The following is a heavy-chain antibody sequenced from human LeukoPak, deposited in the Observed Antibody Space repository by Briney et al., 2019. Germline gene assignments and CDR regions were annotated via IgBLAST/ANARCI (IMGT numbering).Heavy chain of an antibody. Sequence: PSETLTLSCAAVGGIFSGDERSCIRQPPGKGLEWIGFISYSGGTNYNPSLKSRFTISVNTYKNQFSLKLYSVTAADTALYYCAILGVSDTFDYWGQGTLVTVSS. CDR1: GGIFSGDE. CDR3: AILGVSDTFDY. CDR2: ISYSGGT. J-gene: IGHJ4*02. D-gene: IGHD2-8*01. V-gene: IGHV4-59*08.